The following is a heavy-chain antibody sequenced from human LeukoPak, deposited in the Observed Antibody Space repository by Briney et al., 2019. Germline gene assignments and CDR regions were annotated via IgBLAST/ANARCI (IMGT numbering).Heavy chain of an antibody. V-gene: IGHV1-2*02. CDR2: INPNSGGT. CDR3: TRTYSSSWGYFDY. D-gene: IGHD6-13*01. Sequence: ASVKVSCKASGYIFTGYYMRWVRQARGQGLEWMGWINPNSGGTNYAQKFQGRVTMTRDTSISTAYMELSRLSSDDTAVYSCTRTYSSSWGYFDYWGQGTLVTVSS. J-gene: IGHJ4*03. CDR1: GYIFTGYY.